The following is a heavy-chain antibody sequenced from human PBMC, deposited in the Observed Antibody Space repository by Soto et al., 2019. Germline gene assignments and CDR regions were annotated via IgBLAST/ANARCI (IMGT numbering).Heavy chain of an antibody. V-gene: IGHV3-33*01. CDR1: GFTFRTYG. CDR2: IWYDGSKK. Sequence: QVQLVESGGGVVQPGRSLRLSCAASGFTFRTYGMHWVRQAPGKGLEWVAVIWYDGSKKYYADSVKGRFTISRDNSKNTLYRQMNSLRAEDTAVYYCAIGERHNPGCFDFWGQGTLVTVSS. J-gene: IGHJ4*02. D-gene: IGHD6-19*01. CDR3: AIGERHNPGCFDF.